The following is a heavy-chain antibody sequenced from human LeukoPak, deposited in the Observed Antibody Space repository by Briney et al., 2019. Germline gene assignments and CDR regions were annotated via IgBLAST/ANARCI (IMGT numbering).Heavy chain of an antibody. V-gene: IGHV3-11*04. CDR3: ARDGGYSGYAKDWFDP. D-gene: IGHD5-12*01. CDR2: ISSSGSTI. Sequence: GGSLRLSCAASGFTFSDYYMSWIRQAPGKGLEWASYISSSGSTIYYADSVKGRFTISRDNAKNSLYLQMNSLRAEDTAVYYCARDGGYSGYAKDWFDPWGQGTLVTVSS. CDR1: GFTFSDYY. J-gene: IGHJ5*02.